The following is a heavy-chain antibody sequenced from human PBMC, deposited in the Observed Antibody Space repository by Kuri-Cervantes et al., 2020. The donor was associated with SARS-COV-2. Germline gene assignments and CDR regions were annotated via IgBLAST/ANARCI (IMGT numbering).Heavy chain of an antibody. CDR1: GFTFSSYG. CDR2: ISYDGSNK. J-gene: IGHJ5*02. D-gene: IGHD4-17*01. Sequence: GESLKISCAASGFTFSSYGMHWVRQAPGKGLEWVAVISYDGSNKYYADSVKGRFTISRDNAKNSLYLQMNSLRDEDTAVYYCAAEEVGLDYGMGRGPEAWFDPWGQGTLVTVSS. V-gene: IGHV3-30*03. CDR3: AAEEVGLDYGMGRGPEAWFDP.